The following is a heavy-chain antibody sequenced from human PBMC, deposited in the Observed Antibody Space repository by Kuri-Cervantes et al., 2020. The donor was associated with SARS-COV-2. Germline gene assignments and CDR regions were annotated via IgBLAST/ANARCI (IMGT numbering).Heavy chain of an antibody. Sequence: ASVKVSCKASGYTFTGYYMHWVRQAPGQGLEWMGRINPNSGGTNNAQKFQGRVTMTRDTSISTAYMELSRLRSDDTAVYYCARDPGGLDAFDIWGQGTMVTVSS. J-gene: IGHJ3*02. CDR2: INPNSGGT. CDR1: GYTFTGYY. D-gene: IGHD4-23*01. CDR3: ARDPGGLDAFDI. V-gene: IGHV1-2*06.